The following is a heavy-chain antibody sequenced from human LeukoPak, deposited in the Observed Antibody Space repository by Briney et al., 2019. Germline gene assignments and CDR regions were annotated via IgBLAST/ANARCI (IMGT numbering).Heavy chain of an antibody. J-gene: IGHJ4*02. CDR1: GGSISSGGYS. Sequence: SQTLSLICTVSGGSISSGGYSWSSIRQPPGKVLEWIGYIYHSGSTYYNPSLKSRVTISVDRSKNQFSLKLSCVTAADTAVYYCARASQVVATIWGGYYFDYWGQGTLVTVSS. V-gene: IGHV4-30-2*01. D-gene: IGHD5-12*01. CDR2: IYHSGST. CDR3: ARASQVVATIWGGYYFDY.